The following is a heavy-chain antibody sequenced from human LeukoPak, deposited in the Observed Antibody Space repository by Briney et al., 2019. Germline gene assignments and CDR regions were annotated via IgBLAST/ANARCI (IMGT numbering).Heavy chain of an antibody. V-gene: IGHV3-23*01. Sequence: GGSLRLSCAASGFTFSSYGMHWVRQAPGKGLEWVSAISGTGNRTYYADSVKGRFTISRDNSKNTLYLQMNSLRAEDTAVYYCAKDRRYGSTGIFDYWGQGTLVTVSS. CDR3: AKDRRYGSTGIFDY. J-gene: IGHJ4*02. CDR1: GFTFSSYG. D-gene: IGHD2-15*01. CDR2: ISGTGNRT.